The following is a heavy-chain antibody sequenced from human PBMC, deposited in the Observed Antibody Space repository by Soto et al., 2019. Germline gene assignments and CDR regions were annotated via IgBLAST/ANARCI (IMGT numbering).Heavy chain of an antibody. V-gene: IGHV5-51*01. J-gene: IGHJ4*02. D-gene: IGHD5-18*01. CDR1: GYDFPTYW. Sequence: PGESLKISCKCSGYDFPTYWIGWLRQTPGRGLEWMGIIYPGDSDTRYSPSFQGQVTISADKSISTAYLQWSSLKASDTAMYYCARVYSYGQTLDYWGQGTLVTVSS. CDR2: IYPGDSDT. CDR3: ARVYSYGQTLDY.